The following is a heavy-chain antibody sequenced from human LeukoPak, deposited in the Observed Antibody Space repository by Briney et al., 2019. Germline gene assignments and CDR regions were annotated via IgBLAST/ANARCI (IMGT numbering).Heavy chain of an antibody. CDR2: IIPIFGTA. J-gene: IGHJ4*02. CDR3: ARELGYCSGGSCPIG. D-gene: IGHD2-15*01. Sequence: GASVKVSCKASGGTSSSYAISWVRQAPGQGLEWMGGIIPIFGTANYAQKFQGRVTITADESTSTAYMELSSLGSEDTAVYYCARELGYCSGGSCPIGWGQGTLVTVSS. V-gene: IGHV1-69*13. CDR1: GGTSSSYA.